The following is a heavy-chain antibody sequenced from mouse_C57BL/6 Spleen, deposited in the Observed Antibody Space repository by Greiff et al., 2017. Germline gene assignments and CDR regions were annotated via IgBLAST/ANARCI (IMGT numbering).Heavy chain of an antibody. CDR2: IDPEDGDT. V-gene: IGHV14-2*01. CDR1: GFNIKDYY. CDR3: ARSGDDDDAWFAY. Sequence: VQLQQSGAELVKPGASVKLSCTASGFNIKDYYMPWVKQRTEQGLEWIGRIDPEDGDTKYAPKFQGKATITADTSSNTAYLQLSSLTSEDTAVYYCARSGDDDDAWFAYWGQGALVTVSA. J-gene: IGHJ3*01. D-gene: IGHD2-4*01.